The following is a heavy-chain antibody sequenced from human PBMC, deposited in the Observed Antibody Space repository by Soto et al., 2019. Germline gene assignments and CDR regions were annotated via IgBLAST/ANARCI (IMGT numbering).Heavy chain of an antibody. Sequence: QVQLQESGPGLVKPSETLSLTCTVSGGSISSYYWSWIRQPPGKGLEWIGYIYYSGSTNYNPSLKSRVTISVDTSKNQFSLKLSSVTAADTALYYCARMGVVGATTFGYWGQGTLVTVSS. V-gene: IGHV4-59*01. J-gene: IGHJ4*02. CDR2: IYYSGST. CDR1: GGSISSYY. CDR3: ARMGVVGATTFGY. D-gene: IGHD1-26*01.